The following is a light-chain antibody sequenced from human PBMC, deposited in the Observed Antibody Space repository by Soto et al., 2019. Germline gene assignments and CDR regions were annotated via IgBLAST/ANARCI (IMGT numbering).Light chain of an antibody. CDR2: GAS. Sequence: EILWTQSPGTLSLSPGERATLACRASQSVSSRYLAWYQQKPGEAPSLLIYGASSRATGIPDRFSGSGSGTDFTLTISRLEPDDFAVYFCQLYGSSPRFTFGPGTRVDIK. J-gene: IGKJ3*01. CDR1: QSVSSRY. V-gene: IGKV3-20*01. CDR3: QLYGSSPRFT.